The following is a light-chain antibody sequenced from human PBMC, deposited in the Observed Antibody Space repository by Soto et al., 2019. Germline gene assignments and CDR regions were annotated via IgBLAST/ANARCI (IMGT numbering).Light chain of an antibody. V-gene: IGKV1-9*01. CDR2: AAS. CDR1: QGISSF. CDR3: QQLWTYPLT. J-gene: IGKJ4*01. Sequence: DIQLTQSPSFLSASVGDRVTITCRASQGISSFLAWYQQKPGTAPKLLISAASTLNSGVPSRFSGSGSGTDFTLTISSLQPEDFATYYCQQLWTYPLTFGGGTKVDIK.